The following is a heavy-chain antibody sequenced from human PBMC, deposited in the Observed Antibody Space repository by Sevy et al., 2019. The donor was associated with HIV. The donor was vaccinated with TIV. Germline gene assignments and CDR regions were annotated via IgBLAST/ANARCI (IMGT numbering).Heavy chain of an antibody. CDR2: IYYSGST. CDR1: GGSISSYY. V-gene: IGHV4-59*13. CDR3: ARVGGRSSSWYPYYFDY. Sequence: SETLSLTCTVSGGSISSYYWSWIRQPPGKGLEWIGYIYYSGSTNYNPSLKSRVTISVDTSKNQFSLKLSSVTAADTAVYYCARVGGRSSSWYPYYFDYWGQGTLVTVSS. D-gene: IGHD6-13*01. J-gene: IGHJ4*02.